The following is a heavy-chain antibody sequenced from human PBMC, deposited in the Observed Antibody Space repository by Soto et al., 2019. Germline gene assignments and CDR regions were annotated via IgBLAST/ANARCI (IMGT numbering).Heavy chain of an antibody. D-gene: IGHD1-1*01. CDR1: GFTFSSYA. CDR2: ISYDGSNK. V-gene: IGHV3-30-3*01. Sequence: GGSLRLSCAASGFTFSSYAMHWVRQAPGKGLEWVAVISYDGSNKYYADSVKGRFTISRDNSKNTLYLQMSSLRPEDTAVYFCARKPETGTTVPFDYWGQGTLVTVSS. J-gene: IGHJ4*02. CDR3: ARKPETGTTVPFDY.